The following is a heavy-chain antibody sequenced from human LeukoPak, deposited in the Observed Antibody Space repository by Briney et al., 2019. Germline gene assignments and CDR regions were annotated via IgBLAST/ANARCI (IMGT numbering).Heavy chain of an antibody. J-gene: IGHJ4*02. CDR1: GYTLTELS. Sequence: GASVKVSCKVSGYTLTELSMHWVRQAPGIGLEWMGGFDPEDGETIYAQKFQGRVAMTEDTSTDTAYMELSSLRSEDTAVYYCATVDGSYSGSYYYFDYWGQGTLVTVSS. V-gene: IGHV1-24*01. CDR3: ATVDGSYSGSYYYFDY. CDR2: FDPEDGET. D-gene: IGHD1-26*01.